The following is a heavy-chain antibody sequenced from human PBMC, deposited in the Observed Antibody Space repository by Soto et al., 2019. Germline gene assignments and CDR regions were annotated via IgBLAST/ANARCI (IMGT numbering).Heavy chain of an antibody. V-gene: IGHV1-18*01. J-gene: IGHJ5*02. CDR2: ISLYSDGT. CDR3: ARVVPGAEAWFGP. D-gene: IGHD2-2*01. CDR1: GYPFSNYG. Sequence: QVQLVQSGGEVKRPGASVKVSCKTSGYPFSNYGITWVRQAPGQPLEWLGWISLYSDGTNYAQKIQGRVSTTTDTYTTTAYMELRSLRSDDTAVYYCARVVPGAEAWFGPWGQGTLVTVSS.